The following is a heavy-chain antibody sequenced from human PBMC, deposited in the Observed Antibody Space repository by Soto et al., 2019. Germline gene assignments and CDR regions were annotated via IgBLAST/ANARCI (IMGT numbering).Heavy chain of an antibody. Sequence: EVQLVESGGGLVQPGRSLRLSCAASGFTFDDYAMHWVRQAPGKGLEWVSGISWNSGSIGYADSVKGRFTISRDNAKNSVYLQMNSLRAEDTALYYCAKEGGNGYHVPYYFDYWGQGTLVTVSS. J-gene: IGHJ4*02. CDR1: GFTFDDYA. CDR2: ISWNSGSI. CDR3: AKEGGNGYHVPYYFDY. V-gene: IGHV3-9*01. D-gene: IGHD3-3*01.